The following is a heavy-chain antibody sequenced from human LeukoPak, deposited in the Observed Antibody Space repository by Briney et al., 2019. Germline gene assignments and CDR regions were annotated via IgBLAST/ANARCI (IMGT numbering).Heavy chain of an antibody. CDR2: ISSRSSYI. J-gene: IGHJ4*02. D-gene: IGHD3/OR15-3a*01. Sequence: AGGSLRLSCAASGFTFSSYSMNWLRQAPVKGLEWVSSISSRSSYIYYADSVKGRFTISRDNAKNSLYLQMNSLRAEDTAVYYCARDWDWGSPFDYWGQGTLVTVSS. V-gene: IGHV3-21*01. CDR3: ARDWDWGSPFDY. CDR1: GFTFSSYS.